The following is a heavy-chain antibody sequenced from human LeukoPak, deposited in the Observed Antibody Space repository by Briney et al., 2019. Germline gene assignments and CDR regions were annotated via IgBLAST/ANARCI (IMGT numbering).Heavy chain of an antibody. Sequence: KVXXXXSGYTFTXYYMHWVRQAPGQGLEWMGWINPNSGGTNYAQKFQGRVTMTRDTSISTAYMELSRLRSDDTAVYYCARGGGDSSGYYLPSYWGQGTLVTVSS. CDR3: ARGGGDSSGYYLPSY. V-gene: IGHV1-2*02. CDR1: GYTFTXYY. CDR2: INPNSGGT. J-gene: IGHJ4*02. D-gene: IGHD3-22*01.